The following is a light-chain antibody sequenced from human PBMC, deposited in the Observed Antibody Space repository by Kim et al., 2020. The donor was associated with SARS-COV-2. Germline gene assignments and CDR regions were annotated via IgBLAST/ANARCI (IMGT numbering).Light chain of an antibody. V-gene: IGLV1-47*01. J-gene: IGLJ2*01. CDR1: SYNIGSNY. CDR2: RNN. CDR3: ATGDDSHVV. Sequence: PGLRGTMYCSSSSYNIGSNYVRWYKQPPGATPNHLIYRNNQRPSGVPDRFSGCKSGTSASLAISGLRSEDEADYYCATGDDSHVVFGGGTKLTVL.